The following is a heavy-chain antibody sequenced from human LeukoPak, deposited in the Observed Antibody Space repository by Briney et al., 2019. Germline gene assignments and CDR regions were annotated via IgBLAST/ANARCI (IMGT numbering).Heavy chain of an antibody. J-gene: IGHJ5*02. V-gene: IGHV4-59*01. Sequence: PSETLSLSCTVSGGSISSYYWSCIRQPPGKGLEWIGYIYYSGSTNYNPSLKSRVTISVDTSKNQFSLKLSSVTAADTAVYYCARGTLVGATYNWFDPWGQGTRVTVSS. D-gene: IGHD1-26*01. CDR2: IYYSGST. CDR1: GGSISSYY. CDR3: ARGTLVGATYNWFDP.